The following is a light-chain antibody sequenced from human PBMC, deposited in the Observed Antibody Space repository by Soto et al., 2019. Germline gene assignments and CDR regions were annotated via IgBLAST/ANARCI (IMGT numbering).Light chain of an antibody. CDR1: QGIISW. J-gene: IGKJ4*01. V-gene: IGKV1-5*01. Sequence: PSSLSTSTGYIVTITSRASQGIISWLAWYQQKPGKAPKVLIYDASSLESGVPSRFSGSGSGTEFTLTISSLQPDDFATYYCQQYDTYPLTFGGGTKVDIK. CDR2: DAS. CDR3: QQYDTYPLT.